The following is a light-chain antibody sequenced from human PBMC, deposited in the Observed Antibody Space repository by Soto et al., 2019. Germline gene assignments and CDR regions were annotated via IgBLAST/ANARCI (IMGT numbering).Light chain of an antibody. CDR3: QQYNSFWT. CDR1: QSISSW. Sequence: DIQMTQSPSTLSASVGDRVTITCRASQSISSWLAWYQQKPGKAPRLLIYDASYLERGVPSRFSGSGSGTEFTLTISDLQPADLATYCCQQYNSFWTFGQGTKVEI. CDR2: DAS. J-gene: IGKJ1*01. V-gene: IGKV1-5*01.